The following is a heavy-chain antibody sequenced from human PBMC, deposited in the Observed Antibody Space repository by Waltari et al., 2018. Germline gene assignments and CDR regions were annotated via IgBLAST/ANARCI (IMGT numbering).Heavy chain of an antibody. V-gene: IGHV3-48*03. CDR2: ISSSGSTI. CDR3: AGEIVVVVAASDAFDI. CDR1: GFTFSSYE. J-gene: IGHJ3*02. D-gene: IGHD2-15*01. Sequence: EVQLVESGGGLVQPGGSLRLSCAASGFTFSSYEMNWVRQAPGKGLEWVSYISSSGSTIYYADSVKGRFTISRDNAENSPYLQMNSLRAEDTAVYYCAGEIVVVVAASDAFDIWGQGTMVTVSS.